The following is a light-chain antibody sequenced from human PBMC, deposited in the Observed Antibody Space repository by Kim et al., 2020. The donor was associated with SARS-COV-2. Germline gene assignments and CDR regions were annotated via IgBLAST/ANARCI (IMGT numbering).Light chain of an antibody. CDR1: SLRTYY. CDR3: NSRDSSGYHRV. J-gene: IGLJ3*02. Sequence: SSELTQDPAVSVALGQTVRITCQGDSLRTYYASWYQQQPGQAPVLVIYGKNKRPSGIPDRFSGSSSGNTASLTITGAQAEDEADYYCNSRDSSGYHRVFGGGTQLTVL. V-gene: IGLV3-19*01. CDR2: GKN.